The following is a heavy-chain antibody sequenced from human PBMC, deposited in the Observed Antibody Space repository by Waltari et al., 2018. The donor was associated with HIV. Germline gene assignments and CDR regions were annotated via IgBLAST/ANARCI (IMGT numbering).Heavy chain of an antibody. D-gene: IGHD3-10*01. CDR3: AKDPLGFGYYGMNV. Sequence: QVQLQESGPGLVKPSQTLSLTCTVSVGPISSGDYSWSWIRQSPGKGLESIGHIYYSGSTYYNPSLKSRVTISVDTSKNQFSLKLSSVTAADTAVYYCAKDPLGFGYYGMNVWGQGTTVTVSS. CDR1: VGPISSGDYS. V-gene: IGHV4-30-4*01. CDR2: IYYSGST. J-gene: IGHJ6*02.